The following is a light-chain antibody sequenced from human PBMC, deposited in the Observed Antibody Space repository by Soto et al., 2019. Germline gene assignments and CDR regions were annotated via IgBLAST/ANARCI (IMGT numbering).Light chain of an antibody. V-gene: IGKV2-30*02. Sequence: DIVMTQTPLSSPVTLGQAASISCRSSQSLVHSDGNTYLNWYQHRPGHSPRRLIYTVSTRDSGVPDRFSGSGSGTDFTLKLSRVEAEDVGVYFCMQATHWPYTFGQGTKLEIK. CDR1: QSLVHSDGNTY. CDR3: MQATHWPYT. CDR2: TVS. J-gene: IGKJ2*01.